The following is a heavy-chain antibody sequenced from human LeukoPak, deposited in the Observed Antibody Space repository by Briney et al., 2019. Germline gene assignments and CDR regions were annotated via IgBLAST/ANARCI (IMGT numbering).Heavy chain of an antibody. CDR3: ARGSW. J-gene: IGHJ4*02. CDR2: INHSGST. CDR1: GGSISSSTYY. Sequence: SETLSLTCTVSGGSISSSTYYWSWIRQPPGKGLEWIGEINHSGSTNYNPSLKSRVTISVDTSKNQFSLKLSSVTAADTAVYYCARGSWWGQGTLVTVSS. V-gene: IGHV4-39*07.